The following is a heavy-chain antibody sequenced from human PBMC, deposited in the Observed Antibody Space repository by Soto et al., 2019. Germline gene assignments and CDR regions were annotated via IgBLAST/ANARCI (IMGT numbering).Heavy chain of an antibody. CDR1: GYSFTSYW. CDR2: IYPGDSDT. Sequence: GESLRISCKGSGYSFTSYWIGWVRQMPGKGLEWMGIIYPGDSDTRYSPSFQGQVTISADKSISTAFLQWSSLKASDTATYYYVRPAYNTGWRIDYWGQGTLVTVS. J-gene: IGHJ4*02. CDR3: VRPAYNTGWRIDY. V-gene: IGHV5-51*01. D-gene: IGHD6-19*01.